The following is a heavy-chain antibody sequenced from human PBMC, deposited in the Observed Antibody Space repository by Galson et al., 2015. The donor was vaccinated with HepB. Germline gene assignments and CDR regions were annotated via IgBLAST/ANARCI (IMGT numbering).Heavy chain of an antibody. CDR2: IYSGGST. D-gene: IGHD2-2*02. J-gene: IGHJ6*03. V-gene: IGHV3-66*01. CDR1: GFTVSSNY. CDR3: ARDRGVGQLLYAAVEDYYMDV. Sequence: SLRLSCAASGFTVSSNYMSWVRQAPGKGLEWVSVIYSGGSTYYADSVKGRFTISRDNSKNTLYLQMNSLRAEDTAVYYCARDRGVGQLLYAAVEDYYMDVWGKGTTVTVSS.